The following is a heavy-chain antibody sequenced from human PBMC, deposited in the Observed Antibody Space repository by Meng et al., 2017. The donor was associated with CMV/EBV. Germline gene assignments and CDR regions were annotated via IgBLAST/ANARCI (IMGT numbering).Heavy chain of an antibody. D-gene: IGHD1/OR15-1a*01. CDR1: GYTFTTFG. CDR2: ISGYNANT. CDR3: ARGRLTGTTLYYGMDV. Sequence: ASVKVSCKASGYTFTTFGISWVRQAPGQGLEWMGWISGYNANTKYAQKFQGRVTMTTDTSTSTAYMELRSLRSDDTAVYYCARGRLTGTTLYYGMDVGGQGT. V-gene: IGHV1-18*01. J-gene: IGHJ6*02.